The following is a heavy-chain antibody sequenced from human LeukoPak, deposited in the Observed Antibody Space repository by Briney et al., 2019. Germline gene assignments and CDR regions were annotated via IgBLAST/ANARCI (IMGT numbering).Heavy chain of an antibody. Sequence: GGSLRLSCAASGFTFSGYWMHWVRQAPGKGLVWVSRINSDGGNTNYADSVKGRFTISRDNAKDTLYLQMNSLRAEDTAVYYCARDIVGATNEPDYWGQGTLVTVSS. V-gene: IGHV3-74*01. CDR3: ARDIVGATNEPDY. D-gene: IGHD1-26*01. CDR2: INSDGGNT. J-gene: IGHJ4*02. CDR1: GFTFSGYW.